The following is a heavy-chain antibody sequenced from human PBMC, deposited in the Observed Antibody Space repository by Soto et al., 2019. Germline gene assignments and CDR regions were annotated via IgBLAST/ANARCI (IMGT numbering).Heavy chain of an antibody. J-gene: IGHJ6*01. CDR1: GFTFSSYG. V-gene: IGHV3-33*01. CDR2: IWYDGSNK. Sequence: QVQLVESGGGVVQPGRSLRLSCAASGFTFSSYGMHWVRQAPGKGLEWVAVIWYDGSNKYYADSVKGRFTISRSNSKNSLYQQLNSLRAEGTAVFYCGRGPFFAVSGPRSSYYYYRIGVCGQVITVTVSP. CDR3: GRGPFFAVSGPRSSYYYYRIGV. D-gene: IGHD6-19*01.